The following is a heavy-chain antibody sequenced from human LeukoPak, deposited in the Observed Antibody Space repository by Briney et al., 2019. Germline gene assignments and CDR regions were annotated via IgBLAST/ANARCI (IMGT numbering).Heavy chain of an antibody. CDR2: IYTSGST. V-gene: IGHV4-4*07. CDR3: ARGGPPGYYYDYYMDV. J-gene: IGHJ6*03. Sequence: SETLSLTCTVSGGSISSYYWGWNRQPAGKGLEWIGRIYTSGSTNYNPSLKSRVTMSVDTSKNQFSLKLSSVTAADTAVYYCARGGPPGYYYDYYMDVWGKGTTVTISS. CDR1: GGSISSYY.